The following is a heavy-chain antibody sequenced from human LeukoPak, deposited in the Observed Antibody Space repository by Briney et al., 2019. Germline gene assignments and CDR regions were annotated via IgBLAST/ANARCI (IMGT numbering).Heavy chain of an antibody. V-gene: IGHV1-24*01. Sequence: ASVKVSCKVSGYTLTELSMHWVRQSPGKGLEWMGGSDPEDGEIIYTQKFQGRVTMTEDTSTDTAYMELSSLTSEDTAVYYCATDWSAGALEPRGPTKYWGQGTLVTVSS. J-gene: IGHJ4*02. CDR3: ATDWSAGALEPRGPTKY. CDR2: SDPEDGEI. CDR1: GYTLTELS. D-gene: IGHD1-1*01.